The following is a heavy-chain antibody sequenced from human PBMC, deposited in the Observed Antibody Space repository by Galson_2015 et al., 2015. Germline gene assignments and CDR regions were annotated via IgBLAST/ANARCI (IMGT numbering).Heavy chain of an antibody. V-gene: IGHV3-64*01. CDR3: AASISYYCMDV. CDR1: GFTFSSYS. J-gene: IGHJ6*03. Sequence: SLRLSCAASGFTFSSYSMYWVRQAPGKGLEYVSGISGDGGSTYYAKSVKGRFTISRDTSKNTLYLQMGSLRTEDMAVYFCAASISYYCMDVCGKATTVTASS. CDR2: ISGDGGST. D-gene: IGHD6-6*01.